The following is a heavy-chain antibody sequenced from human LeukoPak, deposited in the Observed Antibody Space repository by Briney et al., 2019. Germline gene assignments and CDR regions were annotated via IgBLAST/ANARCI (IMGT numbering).Heavy chain of an antibody. V-gene: IGHV3-30*18. Sequence: GGSLRLSCVTSGFTFSSYGMHWVRQVPGKGLEWVAVISYDARSNYHVDSVKGRFTISRDNSKNTLYLQMNSLRAEDTAVYYCAKVRDYYDSSGYFLDYWGQGTLVTVSS. CDR3: AKVRDYYDSSGYFLDY. CDR1: GFTFSSYG. J-gene: IGHJ4*02. D-gene: IGHD3-22*01. CDR2: ISYDARSN.